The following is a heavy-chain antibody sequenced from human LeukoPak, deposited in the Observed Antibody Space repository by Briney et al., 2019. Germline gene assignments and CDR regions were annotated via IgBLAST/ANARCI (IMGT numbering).Heavy chain of an antibody. CDR1: GGSFSGYY. V-gene: IGHV4-34*01. CDR2: INHSGST. D-gene: IGHD5-12*01. CDR3: AKGKIGYSGYDY. J-gene: IGHJ4*02. Sequence: SETLSLTCAVYGGSFSGYYWSWIRQPPGKGREWIGEINHSGSTNYNPSLKSRVTISVDTSKNQFSMKLRSVRAADTAVYYCAKGKIGYSGYDYWGQGTLVTVSS.